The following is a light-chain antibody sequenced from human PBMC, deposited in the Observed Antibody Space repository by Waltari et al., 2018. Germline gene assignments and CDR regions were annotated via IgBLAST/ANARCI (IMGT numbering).Light chain of an antibody. Sequence: DIQMSQSPSSLSASVGDRVTITCRASHGITNSLAWYQQKPGKAPKLLVYAASILESGVPARFSGSGSGTDYTLTISSRQPEDFATYYCQQYNSIPRTFGQGTKVEIK. CDR1: HGITNS. J-gene: IGKJ1*01. CDR3: QQYNSIPRT. CDR2: AAS. V-gene: IGKV1-NL1*01.